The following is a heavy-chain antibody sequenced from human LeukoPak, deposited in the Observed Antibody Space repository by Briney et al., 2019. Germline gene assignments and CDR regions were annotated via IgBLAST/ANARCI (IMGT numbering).Heavy chain of an antibody. Sequence: GGSLRLLCAPSGFTFRNYRMNWVRQAPGKGLEWVANIKQDGSEKHYVDSVKGRFTISRDNAKNSLYLQMNSLRAEDTAVYYCAKFLPTHIVVANYYFDYWGQGTLVTVSS. CDR2: IKQDGSEK. V-gene: IGHV3-7*03. D-gene: IGHD2-21*01. CDR1: GFTFRNYR. CDR3: AKFLPTHIVVANYYFDY. J-gene: IGHJ4*02.